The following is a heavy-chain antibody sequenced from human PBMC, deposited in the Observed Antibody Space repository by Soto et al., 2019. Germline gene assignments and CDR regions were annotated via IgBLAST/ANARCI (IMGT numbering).Heavy chain of an antibody. V-gene: IGHV4-34*01. CDR1: GGSFSGYY. J-gene: IGHJ4*02. Sequence: PSETLSLTCAVYGGSFSGYYWSWIRQPPGKGLEWIGEINHSGSTNYNPSLKSRVTISVDTSKNQFSLKLSSVTAVDTGVYYCARGLRLGSGSYVYWGQGTLVTVSS. D-gene: IGHD1-26*01. CDR2: INHSGST. CDR3: ARGLRLGSGSYVY.